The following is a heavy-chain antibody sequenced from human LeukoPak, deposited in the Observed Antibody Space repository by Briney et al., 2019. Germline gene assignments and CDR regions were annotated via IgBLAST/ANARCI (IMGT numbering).Heavy chain of an antibody. CDR3: AREGLLDIVATKGMDV. CDR2: IWYDGSNK. J-gene: IGHJ6*02. CDR1: GFTFSSYG. Sequence: GRSLRLSCAASGFTFSSYGMHWVRQAPGKGLEWVAVIWYDGSNKYYADSVKGRFTISRDNSKNTLYLQMNSLRAEDTAVYYCAREGLLDIVATKGMDVWGQGTTVTVSS. D-gene: IGHD5-12*01. V-gene: IGHV3-33*01.